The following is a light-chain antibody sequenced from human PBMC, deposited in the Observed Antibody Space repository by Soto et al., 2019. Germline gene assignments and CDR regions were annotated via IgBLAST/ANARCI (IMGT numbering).Light chain of an antibody. Sequence: EIVMAHSPATLSFSPGETATLSCRASQSVSSYLAWYQQKPGQAPRLLIYDASNRATGIPARFSGRGSGTDFTLTISSLEPEDFAIYYCQQRSNWPPVFGQGTRLEIK. CDR3: QQRSNWPPV. V-gene: IGKV3-11*01. J-gene: IGKJ5*01. CDR1: QSVSSY. CDR2: DAS.